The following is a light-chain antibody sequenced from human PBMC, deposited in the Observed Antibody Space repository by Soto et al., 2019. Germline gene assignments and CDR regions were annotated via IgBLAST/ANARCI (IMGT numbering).Light chain of an antibody. Sequence: EILMTQSPATLSVSPGERATLSCRASQSVSNNLAWYQQKPGQAPRPLIHGASTRATGIPARFSGSGSGTEFTLTISSLQSEDFAIYYCQQYNNWPRTFGQGTKVDIK. CDR1: QSVSNN. CDR3: QQYNNWPRT. CDR2: GAS. J-gene: IGKJ1*01. V-gene: IGKV3-15*01.